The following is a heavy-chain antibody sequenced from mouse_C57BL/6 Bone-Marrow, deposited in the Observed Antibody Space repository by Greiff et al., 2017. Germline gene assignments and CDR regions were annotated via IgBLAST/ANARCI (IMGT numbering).Heavy chain of an antibody. CDR1: GYTFTSYW. D-gene: IGHD2-1*01. CDR2: INPSSGYT. J-gene: IGHJ1*03. CDR3: ARSRYGNLRDWYFDV. V-gene: IGHV1-7*01. Sequence: VHLVESGAELAKPGASVKLSCKASGYTFTSYWMHWVKQRPGQGLEWIGYINPSSGYTKYNQKFKDKATLTADKSSSTAYMQLSSLTYEDSAVYYCARSRYGNLRDWYFDVWGTGTTVTVSS.